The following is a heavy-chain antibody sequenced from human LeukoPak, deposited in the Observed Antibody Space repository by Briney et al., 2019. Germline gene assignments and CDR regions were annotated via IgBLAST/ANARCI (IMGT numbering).Heavy chain of an antibody. J-gene: IGHJ4*02. D-gene: IGHD4/OR15-4a*01. V-gene: IGHV3-53*01. CDR2: NYSHNT. CDR1: AFTVSSNS. CDR3: ARRAGAYSHPYDY. Sequence: GGSLRLSCTVSAFTVSSNSMSWVRQAPGKGLEWVTFNYSHNTHYSDPAKGRFTIPRDNSKNTPYLQMNSVRAEDTAVYYCARRAGAYSHPYDYWGQGTLVTVSS.